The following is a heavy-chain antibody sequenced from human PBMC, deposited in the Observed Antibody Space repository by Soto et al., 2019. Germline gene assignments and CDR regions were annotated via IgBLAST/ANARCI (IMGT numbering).Heavy chain of an antibody. CDR3: ARSAQYCTNGVCYLGYFDY. Sequence: SETLSLTCAVYGGSFSGYYWSWIRQPPGKGLEWIGEINHSGSTNYNPSLKSRLTISVDTSKNQFSLKLSSVTAADTAVYYCARSAQYCTNGVCYLGYFDYWGQGTLVTVSS. V-gene: IGHV4-34*01. J-gene: IGHJ4*02. CDR1: GGSFSGYY. D-gene: IGHD2-8*01. CDR2: INHSGST.